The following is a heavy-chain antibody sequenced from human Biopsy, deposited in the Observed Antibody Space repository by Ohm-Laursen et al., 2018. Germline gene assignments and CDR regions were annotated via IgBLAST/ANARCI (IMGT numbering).Heavy chain of an antibody. D-gene: IGHD3-22*01. Sequence: PSETLSLTCTVSGGSISNNNYYWGWTRQPPGKGLEWIGSIFYRGSTHYKPSLKSRVNISVDTSKNQFSLKLNSVTAADTAVYYCARDYDTSGYYYVSWGQGTLVTVSS. J-gene: IGHJ5*02. V-gene: IGHV4-39*01. CDR1: GGSISNNNYY. CDR3: ARDYDTSGYYYVS. CDR2: IFYRGST.